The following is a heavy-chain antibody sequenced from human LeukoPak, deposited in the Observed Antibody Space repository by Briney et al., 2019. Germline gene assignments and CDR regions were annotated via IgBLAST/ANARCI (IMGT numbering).Heavy chain of an antibody. CDR2: IYTSGST. CDR3: VRDHYYDSSGYTFRH. J-gene: IGHJ1*01. V-gene: IGHV4-4*07. CDR1: GGSISSYY. D-gene: IGHD3-22*01. Sequence: SETLSLTCTVSGGSISSYYWSWIRQPAGKGLEWIGRIYTSGSTYYNPSLKSRVTISVDTSKNQFSLKLSSVTAADTAVYYCVRDHYYDSSGYTFRHWGQGTLVTVSS.